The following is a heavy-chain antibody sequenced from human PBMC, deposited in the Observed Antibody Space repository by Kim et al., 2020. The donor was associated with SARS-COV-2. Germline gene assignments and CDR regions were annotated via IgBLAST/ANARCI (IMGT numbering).Heavy chain of an antibody. Sequence: SVKVSCKASGFTFTSSAVQWVRQTRGQRLEWIGWIVVGSGNTNYAQKFQERVTITRDMSTSTAYMELSSLRSEDTAVYYCAAEDSMVRGVIPDAFDIWGQGTMVTVSS. J-gene: IGHJ3*02. D-gene: IGHD3-10*01. CDR3: AAEDSMVRGVIPDAFDI. CDR1: GFTFTSSA. V-gene: IGHV1-58*01. CDR2: IVVGSGNT.